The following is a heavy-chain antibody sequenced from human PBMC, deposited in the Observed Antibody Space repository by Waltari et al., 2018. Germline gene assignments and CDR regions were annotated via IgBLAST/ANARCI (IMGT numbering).Heavy chain of an antibody. Sequence: VQLQESGPGLVKPSETLSLTCTVSGDSVTNHYWSWLRQPPGKGLEWIGHIYSRGSTNYHPSLKSRATISLDTSKNQFSLKLSSVTAADPAVYYCARFFYGDLWAFDIWGQGTTVTVSS. V-gene: IGHV4-59*02. D-gene: IGHD4-17*01. CDR3: ARFFYGDLWAFDI. CDR1: GDSVTNHY. J-gene: IGHJ3*02. CDR2: IYSRGST.